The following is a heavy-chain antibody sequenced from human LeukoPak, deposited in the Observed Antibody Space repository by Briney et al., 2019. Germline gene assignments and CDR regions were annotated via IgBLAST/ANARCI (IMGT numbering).Heavy chain of an antibody. J-gene: IGHJ4*02. CDR3: ATSSSSSSWGPTDY. CDR2: IQYDGSNK. CDR1: GFTFSSYG. V-gene: IGHV3-30*02. D-gene: IGHD6-6*01. Sequence: RGSLRLSCAVSGFTFSSYGMHWVRQAPGKGLEWVAFIQYDGSNKYYVDSVKGRFTISRDNSKNTLYLQMNSLRAEDTAVYYCATSSSSSSWGPTDYWGQGTLVTVSS.